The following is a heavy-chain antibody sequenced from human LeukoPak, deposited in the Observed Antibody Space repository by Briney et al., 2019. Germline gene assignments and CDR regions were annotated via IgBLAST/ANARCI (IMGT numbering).Heavy chain of an antibody. CDR1: GGSISSGDYY. CDR2: IYYSGST. D-gene: IGHD1-26*01. V-gene: IGHV4-30-4*08. Sequence: SQTLSLTCTVSGGSISSGDYYWSWIRQPPGKGLDWIGNIYYSGSTYYSPSLKSRVTISVDTSKNQFSLKLSSVTAADTAVYYCARGGRKFGATTGDYYYYMDVWGKGTTVTVSS. J-gene: IGHJ6*03. CDR3: ARGGRKFGATTGDYYYYMDV.